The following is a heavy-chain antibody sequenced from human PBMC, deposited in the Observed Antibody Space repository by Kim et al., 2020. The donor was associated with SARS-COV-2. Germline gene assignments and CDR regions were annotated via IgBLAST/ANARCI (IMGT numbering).Heavy chain of an antibody. Sequence: GGSLRLSCEASGFTVSSNYMSWVRQAPGKGLEWVSVIYSGGSTYYADSVKGRFTISRHNSKNTLYLQMNSLRAEDTAVYYCARAVRGYDILTGYYIYYFDYWGQGTLVTVSS. CDR3: ARAVRGYDILTGYYIYYFDY. CDR2: IYSGGST. CDR1: GFTVSSNY. V-gene: IGHV3-53*04. D-gene: IGHD3-9*01. J-gene: IGHJ4*02.